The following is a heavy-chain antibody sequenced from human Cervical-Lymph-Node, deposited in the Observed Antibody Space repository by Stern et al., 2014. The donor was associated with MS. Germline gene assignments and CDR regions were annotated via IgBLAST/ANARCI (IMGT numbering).Heavy chain of an antibody. Sequence: MQLVESGGGVVQPGRSLRLSCAASGFTFSSYGMHWVRQAPGKGLEWEAVISYDGSNKYYADSVKGRFTISRDNSKNTLYLQMNSLRAEDTAVYYCAKESGYQLLLRFAYWGQGTLVTVSS. D-gene: IGHD2-2*01. CDR1: GFTFSSYG. CDR3: AKESGYQLLLRFAY. CDR2: ISYDGSNK. J-gene: IGHJ4*02. V-gene: IGHV3-30*18.